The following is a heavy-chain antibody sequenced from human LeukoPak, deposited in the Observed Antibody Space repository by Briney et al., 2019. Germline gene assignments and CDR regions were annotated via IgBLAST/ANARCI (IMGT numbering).Heavy chain of an antibody. CDR3: ARLITARGFDY. Sequence: SETLSLTCTVSGGSISSGSYYWSWIRQPAGKGLEWIGRIYTSGSTNYNPSLKSRVTMSVDTSKNQFSLKLSSVTAADTAVYYCARLITARGFDYWGQGTLVTVSS. V-gene: IGHV4-61*02. CDR1: GGSISSGSYY. D-gene: IGHD5-24*01. J-gene: IGHJ4*02. CDR2: IYTSGST.